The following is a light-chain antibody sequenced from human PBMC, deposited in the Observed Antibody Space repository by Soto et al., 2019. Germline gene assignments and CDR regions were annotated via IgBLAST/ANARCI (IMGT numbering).Light chain of an antibody. CDR1: SGSIASNY. CDR3: QSYDSSNWV. Sequence: FMLTQPLSVSESPGKTVTISCTRSSGSIASNYVQWYQQRPGSAPTTVIYEDNQRPSGVPDRFSGSIDRSSNSASLTISGLKTEDEADYYCQSYDSSNWVFGGGTKVTVL. V-gene: IGLV6-57*03. CDR2: EDN. J-gene: IGLJ3*02.